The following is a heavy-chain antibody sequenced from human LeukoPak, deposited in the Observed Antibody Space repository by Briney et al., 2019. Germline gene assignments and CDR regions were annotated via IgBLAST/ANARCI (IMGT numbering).Heavy chain of an antibody. CDR3: AKGRKSYYYGMDV. J-gene: IGHJ6*02. V-gene: IGHV3-23*01. CDR2: ISGSGGST. CDR1: GSTFSSYA. Sequence: GGSLRLSCAASGSTFSSYAMSWVRQAPGKGLEWVSAISGSGGSTYYADSVKGRFTISRDNSKNTLYLQMNSLRAEDTAVYYCAKGRKSYYYGMDVWGQGTTVTVPS.